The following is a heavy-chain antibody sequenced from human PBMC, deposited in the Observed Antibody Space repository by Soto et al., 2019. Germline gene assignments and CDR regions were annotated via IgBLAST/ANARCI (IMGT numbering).Heavy chain of an antibody. V-gene: IGHV1-69*01. CDR1: GGTFSTYA. J-gene: IGHJ3*02. Sequence: QVQLVQSGAEVKKPGSSVKVSCKASGGTFSTYAISWVRQAPGQGLEWMGGIIPIFGTAKYAQKFQGRVTTTADESTSTAYMELSSPRDEDTAVYYCAREIFGVIISGGRDAFDIWGQGTMVTVSS. CDR3: AREIFGVIISGGRDAFDI. CDR2: IIPIFGTA. D-gene: IGHD3-3*01.